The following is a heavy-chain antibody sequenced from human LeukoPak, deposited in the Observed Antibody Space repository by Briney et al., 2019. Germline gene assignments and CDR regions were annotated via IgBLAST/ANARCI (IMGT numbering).Heavy chain of an antibody. Sequence: ASETLSLTCTVSGGSISSYYWSWIRQPPGKGLEWIGYIYYSGSTYYNPSLKSRVTISVDTSKNQFSLKLSSVTAADTAVYYCARAVTTSGDAFDIWGQGTMVTVSS. CDR2: IYYSGST. CDR3: ARAVTTSGDAFDI. D-gene: IGHD4-17*01. CDR1: GGSISSYY. V-gene: IGHV4-30-4*01. J-gene: IGHJ3*02.